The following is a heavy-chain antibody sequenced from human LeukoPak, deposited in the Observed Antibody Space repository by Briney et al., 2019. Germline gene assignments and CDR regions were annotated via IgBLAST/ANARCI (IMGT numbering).Heavy chain of an antibody. CDR1: GFTFSSYA. D-gene: IGHD3-22*01. CDR2: ISGSGGST. J-gene: IGHJ4*02. V-gene: IGHV3-23*01. CDR3: AKDRSRYDSSAYDFDY. Sequence: GGSLRLSCAASGFTFSSYAMSWVRQAPGKGLEWVSAISGSGGSTYYADSVKGRLTISRDNSKNTLYLQMNSLRAEDTAVYYCAKDRSRYDSSAYDFDYWGQGTLVTVSS.